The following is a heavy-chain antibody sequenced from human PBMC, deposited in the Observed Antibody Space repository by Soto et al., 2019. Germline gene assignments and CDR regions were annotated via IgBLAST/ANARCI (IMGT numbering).Heavy chain of an antibody. CDR3: AKDRRSTSSRGSFDY. V-gene: IGHV3-23*01. CDR2: ISGSGGTT. D-gene: IGHD6-6*01. Sequence: PGGSLSLSCTASGFTFRSYVMSWVRQAPGKGLEWVSGISGSGGTTYYADSVKGRFTVSRDNSQNTLYLQMNSLRAEDTAVYYCAKDRRSTSSRGSFDYWGQGTLVTVSS. J-gene: IGHJ4*02. CDR1: GFTFRSYV.